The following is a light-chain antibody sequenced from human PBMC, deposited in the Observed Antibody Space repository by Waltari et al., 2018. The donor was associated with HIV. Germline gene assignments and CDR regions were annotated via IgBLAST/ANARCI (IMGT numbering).Light chain of an antibody. J-gene: IGLJ1*01. Sequence: SYDLTQQPSVSVSPGQTAIITCSGEELVNKFISWYQQKPGQSPMLVIYQDGKRPSGSPERFSGANAGNTATLTISGTQAIDEADYYCQAWDSSTGVFGSGTKVSVL. CDR1: ELVNKF. CDR3: QAWDSSTGV. CDR2: QDG. V-gene: IGLV3-1*01.